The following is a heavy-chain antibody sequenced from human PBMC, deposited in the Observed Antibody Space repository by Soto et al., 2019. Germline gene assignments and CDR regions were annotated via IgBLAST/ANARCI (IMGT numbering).Heavy chain of an antibody. Sequence: SETLSLTCAVYGGSFSGYYWSWIRQPPGKGLEWIGEINHSGSTNYNPSLKSRVTISVDTSKNQFSLKLSSVTAADTAVYYCARGLSNLGHCSSTSCYAFDIWGQGTMVTVSS. CDR1: GGSFSGYY. J-gene: IGHJ3*02. CDR2: INHSGST. CDR3: ARGLSNLGHCSSTSCYAFDI. V-gene: IGHV4-34*01. D-gene: IGHD2-2*01.